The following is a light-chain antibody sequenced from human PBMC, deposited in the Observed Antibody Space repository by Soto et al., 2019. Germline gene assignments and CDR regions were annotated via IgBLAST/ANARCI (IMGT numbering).Light chain of an antibody. CDR3: QQRGNWPSYT. CDR2: EAS. J-gene: IGKJ2*01. V-gene: IGKV3-11*01. Sequence: EIVLTQSPATLSLSPGERATLSCRASQSVNTYLAWYQQKPGQAPRLLIYEASNRATGTPARFSGSGSGTDFTLTISSLEPEDFAVYYCQQRGNWPSYTLGQGTKLEIK. CDR1: QSVNTY.